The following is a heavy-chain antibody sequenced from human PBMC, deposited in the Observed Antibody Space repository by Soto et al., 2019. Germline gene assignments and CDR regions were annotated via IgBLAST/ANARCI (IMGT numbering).Heavy chain of an antibody. CDR3: ARYHHYGFWSGLDYFDY. CDR2: ISSSSSYI. V-gene: IGHV3-21*01. CDR1: GFTFSSYS. D-gene: IGHD3-3*01. J-gene: IGHJ4*02. Sequence: GGSLRLSCAASGFTFSSYSMNWVRQAPGKGLEWVSSISSSSSYIYYADSVKGRFTISRDNAKNSLYLQMNSLRAEDTAVYYCARYHHYGFWSGLDYFDYWGQGTLVTVSS.